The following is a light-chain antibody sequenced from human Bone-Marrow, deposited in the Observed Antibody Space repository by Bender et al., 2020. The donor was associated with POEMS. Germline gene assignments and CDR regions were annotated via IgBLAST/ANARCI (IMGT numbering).Light chain of an antibody. CDR3: SSYAGGRAFVL. V-gene: IGLV2-23*02. CDR1: RDDIGHYDL. Sequence: QSALTQPASVSGSPGQSITISCTGSRDDIGHYDLVSWYQQLPGTAPKLIIFEVTKRPSGVSKRFSGSKSGNTASLTISGLLAGDEADYYCSSYAGGRAFVLFGGGTRLTVL. J-gene: IGLJ2*01. CDR2: EVT.